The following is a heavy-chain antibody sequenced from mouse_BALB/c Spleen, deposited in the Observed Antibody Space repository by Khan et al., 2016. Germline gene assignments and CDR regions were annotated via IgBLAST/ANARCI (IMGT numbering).Heavy chain of an antibody. CDR3: NAIYYGSDVYFDY. CDR2: IDPENGDT. J-gene: IGHJ2*01. D-gene: IGHD1-1*01. CDR1: VFNIKDYY. Sequence: VQLQQPGAELVRSGASVKLSCTASVFNIKDYYMHWVKQRPEQGLEWIGWIDPENGDTEYAPKFQGKATMTADTSSNAAYLQFSRLTSEITACYYCNAIYYGSDVYFDYWGQGTTLTVSS. V-gene: IGHV14-4*02.